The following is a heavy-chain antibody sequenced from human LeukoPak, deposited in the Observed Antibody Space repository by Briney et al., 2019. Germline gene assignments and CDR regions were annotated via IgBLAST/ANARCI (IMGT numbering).Heavy chain of an antibody. J-gene: IGHJ4*02. CDR3: AKDLYYDILTGYFDY. CDR1: GFTFDDYA. Sequence: GRSLRLSCAASGFTFDDYAMHWVRQAPGKGLERVSGISWNSGSIGYADSVKGRFTISRDNAKNSLYLQMNSLRAGDTALYYCAKDLYYDILTGYFDYWGQGTLVTVSS. CDR2: ISWNSGSI. V-gene: IGHV3-9*01. D-gene: IGHD3-9*01.